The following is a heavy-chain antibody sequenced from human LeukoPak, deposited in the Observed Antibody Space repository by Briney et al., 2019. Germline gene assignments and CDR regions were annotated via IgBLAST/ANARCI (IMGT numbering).Heavy chain of an antibody. Sequence: PTETLSLTCSVSGGSVRTINYVSGWIRQPRGKGLEWIGTIFYRGGTHYYPSLKSRVSIYVDTYKNQFFLKLHSETAADTAVYYCAVAGVRHYDSSGLYAFDFWGQGTMVTVSS. D-gene: IGHD3-22*01. CDR3: AVAGVRHYDSSGLYAFDF. CDR1: GGSVRTINYV. J-gene: IGHJ3*01. CDR2: IFYRGGT. V-gene: IGHV4-39*01.